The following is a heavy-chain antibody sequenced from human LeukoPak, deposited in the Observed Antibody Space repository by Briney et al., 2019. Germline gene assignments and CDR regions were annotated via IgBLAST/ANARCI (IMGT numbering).Heavy chain of an antibody. CDR3: ARGSHSSSWYRETANLQDYYYYYMDV. CDR1: GGSISSYY. V-gene: IGHV4-4*07. CDR2: IYTSGST. Sequence: SETLSLTCTVSGGSISSYYWSWIRQPAGKGLEWIGRIYTSGSTNYNPSLKSRVTMSVDTSKNQFSLKLSSVTAADTAVYYCARGSHSSSWYRETANLQDYYYYYMDVWGKGTTVTVSS. J-gene: IGHJ6*03. D-gene: IGHD6-13*01.